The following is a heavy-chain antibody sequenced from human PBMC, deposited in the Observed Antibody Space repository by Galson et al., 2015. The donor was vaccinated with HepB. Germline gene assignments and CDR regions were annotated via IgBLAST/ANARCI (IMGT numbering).Heavy chain of an antibody. CDR3: AKVGYYDSSTPFDI. Sequence: SLRLSCAASGFTFSSYGMHWVHQAPGKGLEWVAVISYDGSNKYYADSVNGRFTISRDNSKNTLYLQMNSLRAEDTAVYYCAKVGYYDSSTPFDIWGQGTMVTVSS. J-gene: IGHJ3*02. CDR2: ISYDGSNK. V-gene: IGHV3-30*18. D-gene: IGHD3-22*01. CDR1: GFTFSSYG.